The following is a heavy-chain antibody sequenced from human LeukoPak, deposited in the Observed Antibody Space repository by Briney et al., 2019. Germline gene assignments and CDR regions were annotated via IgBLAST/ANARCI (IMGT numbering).Heavy chain of an antibody. CDR1: GFTFSSYA. Sequence: PGRSLRLSCSASGFTFSSYAMHWVRQAPGKGLEYVSVISSSGDSTYYTDSVKGRFTISRDNSKNTLYLQMSSLRPEDAAVYYCVKDGMAVAGTAPLDYWGQGTLVTVSS. J-gene: IGHJ4*02. CDR2: ISSSGDST. D-gene: IGHD6-19*01. CDR3: VKDGMAVAGTAPLDY. V-gene: IGHV3-64D*09.